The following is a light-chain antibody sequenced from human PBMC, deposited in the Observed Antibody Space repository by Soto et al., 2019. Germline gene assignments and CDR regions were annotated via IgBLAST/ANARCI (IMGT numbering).Light chain of an antibody. CDR3: QQYNNWLWT. Sequence: EIVMTQSPATLSVSPGERATLSCRASHSVSTNLAWYQQKPGQAPRLLIYGASSRATGIPARFSGSGPGTEFTLTISSLQSEDFALYYCQQYNNWLWTFGQGTKVDIK. J-gene: IGKJ1*01. CDR2: GAS. CDR1: HSVSTN. V-gene: IGKV3-15*01.